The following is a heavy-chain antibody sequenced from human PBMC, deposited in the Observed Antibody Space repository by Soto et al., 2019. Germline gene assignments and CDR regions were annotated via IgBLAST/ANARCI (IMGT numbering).Heavy chain of an antibody. CDR3: ALAAFGVVSYFDY. D-gene: IGHD3-3*01. CDR1: GYSFTSYC. V-gene: IGHV5-51*01. Sequence: PGESLKISCKGSGYSFTSYCIGWVRQMPGKGLEWMGIIYPGDSDTRYSPSFQGQVTISADKSISTAYLQWSSLKASDTAMYYCALAAFGVVSYFDYWGQGTMVTVSS. J-gene: IGHJ4*02. CDR2: IYPGDSDT.